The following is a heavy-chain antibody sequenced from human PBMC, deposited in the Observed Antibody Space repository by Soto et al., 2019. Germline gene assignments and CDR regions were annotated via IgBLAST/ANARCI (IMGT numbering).Heavy chain of an antibody. CDR3: ARTYYDFLRRSSQPIDF. V-gene: IGHV1-3*01. D-gene: IGHD3-3*01. J-gene: IGHJ4*02. CDR2: INAGNGNT. Sequence: ASVKVCCKASGYTFTSYAMHWVRQAPGQRLEWMGWINAGNGNTKYSQKFQGRVTITRDTSASTAYMELSSLRSEDTAVYYCARTYYDFLRRSSQPIDFRCQGTLVTVSS. CDR1: GYTFTSYA.